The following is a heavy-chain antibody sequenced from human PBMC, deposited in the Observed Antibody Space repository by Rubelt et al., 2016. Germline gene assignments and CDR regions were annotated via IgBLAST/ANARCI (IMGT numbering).Heavy chain of an antibody. J-gene: IGHJ4*02. D-gene: IGHD6-19*01. CDR1: GASISSRSYF. V-gene: IGHV4-39*01. CDR3: ARLSSGWYYFDY. Sequence: QLQLQESGPGLVKPSETLSLTCTVSGASISSRSYFWGWIRQPPGKGLEWIGSIYYSGSTYYNPSLKSRVTISVDTSKTQSSLKLSSVTAADTAVYYCARLSSGWYYFDYWGQGTLVTVSS. CDR2: IYYSGST.